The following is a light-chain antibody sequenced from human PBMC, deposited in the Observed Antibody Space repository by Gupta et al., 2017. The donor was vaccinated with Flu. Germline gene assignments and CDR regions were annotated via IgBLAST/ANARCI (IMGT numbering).Light chain of an antibody. V-gene: IGKV3-11*01. J-gene: IGKJ5*01. CDR3: QQRSNWPPIT. CDR1: QSVSSY. Sequence: EIVLTQSPATLSLSPGERATLSCRASQSVSSYLAWYQPNPGQAPRLLIYDASNRATGIPARFSGSGSGTDFTLTISSLEPEDFAVYYCQQRSNWPPITFGQGTRLEIK. CDR2: DAS.